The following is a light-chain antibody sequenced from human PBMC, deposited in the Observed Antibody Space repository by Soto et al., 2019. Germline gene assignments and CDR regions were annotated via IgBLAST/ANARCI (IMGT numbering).Light chain of an antibody. CDR3: QKYNSAPRT. V-gene: IGKV1-27*01. CDR2: AAS. J-gene: IGKJ1*01. Sequence: VQMTHSPSSLSASVLYRVTITFLSILPIRNYLSLYQQKPGKAPKLLISAASTLQSGVPLRFSGSGSGTDFTLTISSLQPEDVATYYCQKYNSAPRTFGQGTKVDIK. CDR1: LPIRNY.